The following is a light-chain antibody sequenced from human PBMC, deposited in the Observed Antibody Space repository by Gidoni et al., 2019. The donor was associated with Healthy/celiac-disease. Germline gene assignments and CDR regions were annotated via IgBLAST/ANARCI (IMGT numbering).Light chain of an antibody. Sequence: DIQMTQSTSSLSASVGDRVTITCRASQSFSSYLNRYQQKPGKAPKLLIYAASSLQSGVPSRFSGSGSGTDFTLTIISLQPEDFATYYCQQRYSTPALTFGGGTKVEIK. CDR2: AAS. CDR1: QSFSSY. V-gene: IGKV1-39*01. CDR3: QQRYSTPALT. J-gene: IGKJ4*01.